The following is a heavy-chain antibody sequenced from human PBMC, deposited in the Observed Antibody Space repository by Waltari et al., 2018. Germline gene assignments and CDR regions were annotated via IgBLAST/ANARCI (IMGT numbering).Heavy chain of an antibody. CDR1: GFTFSRYG. D-gene: IGHD5-18*01. CDR3: ARGAAYSRFDY. V-gene: IGHV3-23*04. J-gene: IGHJ4*02. Sequence: EVQLVESGGCLVQPGGSLRLSCAASGFTFSRYGMNWVRQAAGRGVEWVSGISGSGGNTYYADSVKGRFTISRDNSKSTLSLQMNSVRADDTAVYYCARGAAYSRFDYWGQGTLVIVSS. CDR2: ISGSGGNT.